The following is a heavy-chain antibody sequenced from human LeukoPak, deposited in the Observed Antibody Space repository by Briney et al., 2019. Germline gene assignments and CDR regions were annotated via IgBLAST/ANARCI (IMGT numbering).Heavy chain of an antibody. V-gene: IGHV3-74*01. CDR1: GFTFSSYW. CDR2: INSDGSST. D-gene: IGHD5-12*01. Sequence: GGSLRLSCAASGFTFSSYWMHWVRQAPGKRLVWVSRINSDGSSTSYADSVKGRFSISRDNSKNTLYLQMNSLGAEDTAIYYCTRSESRGYSGYDYYAFDIWGQGTMVTVSS. CDR3: TRSESRGYSGYDYYAFDI. J-gene: IGHJ3*02.